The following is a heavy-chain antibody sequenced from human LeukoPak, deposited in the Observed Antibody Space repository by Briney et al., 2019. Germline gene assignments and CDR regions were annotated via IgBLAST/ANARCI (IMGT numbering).Heavy chain of an antibody. Sequence: ASVKVSCKASGYTFTGYYMHWVRQAPGQGLEWMGWINPNSGGTNYAQKFQGRVTMTRDTSISTAYMELGRLRSDDTAVYYCARGDDFWSGYPGSYWGQGTLVTVSS. CDR3: ARGDDFWSGYPGSY. J-gene: IGHJ4*02. CDR1: GYTFTGYY. D-gene: IGHD3-3*01. CDR2: INPNSGGT. V-gene: IGHV1-2*02.